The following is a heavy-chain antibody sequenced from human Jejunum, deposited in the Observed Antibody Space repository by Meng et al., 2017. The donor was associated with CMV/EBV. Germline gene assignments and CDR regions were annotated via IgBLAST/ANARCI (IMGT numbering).Heavy chain of an antibody. Sequence: SPTCTVSGGSISSYYWSWIRQPPGKGLEWIGYIYYSGSTNYNPSLKSRVTISVDTSKNQFSLKLSSVTAADTAVYYCARNPGMDVWGQGTTVTVSS. V-gene: IGHV4-59*01. CDR2: IYYSGST. J-gene: IGHJ6*02. CDR1: GGSISSYY. CDR3: ARNPGMDV. D-gene: IGHD1-14*01.